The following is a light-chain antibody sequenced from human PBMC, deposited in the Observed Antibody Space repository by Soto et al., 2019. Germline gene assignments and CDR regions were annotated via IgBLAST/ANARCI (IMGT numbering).Light chain of an antibody. CDR1: QSVSSN. CDR2: GAS. CDR3: QQYETSPRT. V-gene: IGKV3-15*01. Sequence: EIVLTQSPATLSVSPGERATLSCRASQSVSSNLAWYQQKPGQAPRLLIYGASTRATGIPARFSGSGSGTDFTLTISRLEPEDFAVYYCQQYETSPRTFGQGTKVDIK. J-gene: IGKJ1*01.